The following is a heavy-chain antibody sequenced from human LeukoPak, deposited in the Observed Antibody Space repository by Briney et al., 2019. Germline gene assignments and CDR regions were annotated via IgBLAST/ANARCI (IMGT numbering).Heavy chain of an antibody. V-gene: IGHV4-39*01. D-gene: IGHD5-24*01. CDR2: IYYSGST. CDR1: GGSTSSSSYY. CDR3: ARHGDGYNLLDY. Sequence: PSETLSLTCTVSGGSTSSSSYYCGWIRQPPRKWLEWIGSIYYSGSTYYNPSLKSRVTISVATSKNQFSLKLSSVTAADTAVYYCARHGDGYNLLDYWGQGTLVTVSS. J-gene: IGHJ4*02.